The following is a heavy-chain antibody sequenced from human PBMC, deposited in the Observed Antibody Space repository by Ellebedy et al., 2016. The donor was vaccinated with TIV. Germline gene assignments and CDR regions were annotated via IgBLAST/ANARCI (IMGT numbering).Heavy chain of an antibody. V-gene: IGHV4-39*01. CDR1: DGSISSYY. J-gene: IGHJ4*02. Sequence: MPSETLSLTCTVSDGSISSYYWSWIRQPPGKGLEWIGSIYYSGSTYYNPSLKSRVTISVDTSKNQFSLKLSSVTAADTAVYYCARRVGGWYSSPFDYWGQGTLVTVSS. D-gene: IGHD6-19*01. CDR2: IYYSGST. CDR3: ARRVGGWYSSPFDY.